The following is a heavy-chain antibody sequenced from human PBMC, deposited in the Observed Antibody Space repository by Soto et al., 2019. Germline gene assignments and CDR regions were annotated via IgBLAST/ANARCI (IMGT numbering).Heavy chain of an antibody. J-gene: IGHJ6*03. D-gene: IGHD2-15*01. CDR2: ISSSSSTI. Sequence: GGSLRLSCAASGFTFSSYSMNWVRQAPGKGLEWVSYISSSSSTIYYADSVKGRFTISRDNAKNSLYLQMNSLRAEDTAVYYCAREGRSCSGGSCFDYYMDVWGKGTTVTVSS. CDR1: GFTFSSYS. V-gene: IGHV3-48*01. CDR3: AREGRSCSGGSCFDYYMDV.